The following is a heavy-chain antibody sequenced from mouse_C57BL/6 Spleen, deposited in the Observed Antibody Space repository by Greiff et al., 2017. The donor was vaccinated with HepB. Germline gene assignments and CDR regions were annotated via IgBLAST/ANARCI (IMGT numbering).Heavy chain of an antibody. J-gene: IGHJ4*01. CDR3: AREDTTVEAMDY. V-gene: IGHV1-26*01. CDR2: INPNNGGT. D-gene: IGHD1-1*01. CDR1: GYTFTDYY. Sequence: VQLQQSGPELVKPGASVKISCKASGYTFTDYYMNWVKQSHGKSLEWIGDINPNNGGTSYNQKFKGKATLTVDKSSSTAYMELRSLTSEDSAVYYCAREDTTVEAMDYWGQGTSVTVSS.